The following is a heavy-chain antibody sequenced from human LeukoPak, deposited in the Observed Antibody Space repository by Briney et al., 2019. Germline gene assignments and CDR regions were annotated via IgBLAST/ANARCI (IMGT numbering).Heavy chain of an antibody. Sequence: GGSLGLSCAASGFSFSSHSMHWVRQAPGKGLEWVALTSYDGSNKYYADSVEGRFTISRDNSKITLYLEMNSLRAEDTAVYYCARGRGVYGYWYFDLWGRGTLVTVSS. CDR3: ARGRGVYGYWYFDL. D-gene: IGHD2-15*01. CDR2: TSYDGSNK. J-gene: IGHJ2*01. CDR1: GFSFSSHS. V-gene: IGHV3-30-3*01.